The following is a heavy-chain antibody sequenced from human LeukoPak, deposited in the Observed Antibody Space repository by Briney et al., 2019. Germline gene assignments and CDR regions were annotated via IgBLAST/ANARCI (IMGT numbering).Heavy chain of an antibody. V-gene: IGHV3-21*04. Sequence: GGSLRLSCAASGFTFSSYSMNWVRQAPGKGLEWVSSISSSSSYIYYADSVKGRFTISRDNAKNSLYLQMNSLRAEDTAVYYCARGGLDIVATIGSYYFDYWGQGTLVTVSS. CDR3: ARGGLDIVATIGSYYFDY. CDR1: GFTFSSYS. D-gene: IGHD5-12*01. CDR2: ISSSSSYI. J-gene: IGHJ4*02.